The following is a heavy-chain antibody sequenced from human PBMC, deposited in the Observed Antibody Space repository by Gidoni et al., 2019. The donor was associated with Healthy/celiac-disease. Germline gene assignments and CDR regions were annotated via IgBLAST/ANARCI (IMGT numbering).Heavy chain of an antibody. V-gene: IGHV4-39*07. Sequence: QLQLPESGPGLVKPSETLSLTCTVSGGSISSSSYYWGWIRQPPGKGLEWIGSIYYSGSTYYNPSLKSRVTISVDTSKNQFSLKLSSVTAADTAVYYCAKLWFGELYLFGFDPWGQGTLVTVSS. CDR1: GGSISSSSYY. D-gene: IGHD3-10*01. J-gene: IGHJ5*02. CDR2: IYYSGST. CDR3: AKLWFGELYLFGFDP.